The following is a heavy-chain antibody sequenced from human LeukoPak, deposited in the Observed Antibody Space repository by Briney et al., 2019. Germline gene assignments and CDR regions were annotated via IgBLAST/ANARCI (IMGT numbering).Heavy chain of an antibody. CDR2: MNTNSDNT. D-gene: IGHD5-18*01. V-gene: IGHV1-8*01. Sequence: GSLKVSCKASGYTFTSYDINWVRHATGQGLEWMGWMNTNSDNTGSAQKFQGRVTMHRNTSISTAYMELSSLRSEDTAVYYCARGGYSYGYVYYYYYYYMDVWGKGTTVTVSS. CDR3: ARGGYSYGYVYYYYYYYMDV. CDR1: GYTFTSYD. J-gene: IGHJ6*03.